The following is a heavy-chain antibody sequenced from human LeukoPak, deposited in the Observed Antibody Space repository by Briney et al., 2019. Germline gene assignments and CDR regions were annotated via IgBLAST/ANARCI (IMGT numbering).Heavy chain of an antibody. CDR1: GLTFSSYA. CDR3: AKGGLNWNYYYY. V-gene: IGHV3-23*01. J-gene: IGHJ4*02. D-gene: IGHD1-1*01. CDR2: ISGSGGST. Sequence: GGSLRLSCAASGLTFSSYAMSWVRRAPGKGLEWVSAISGSGGSTYYADSVKGRFTISRDNSKNTLYLQMNSLRAEDTAVYYCAKGGLNWNYYYYWGQGTLVTVSS.